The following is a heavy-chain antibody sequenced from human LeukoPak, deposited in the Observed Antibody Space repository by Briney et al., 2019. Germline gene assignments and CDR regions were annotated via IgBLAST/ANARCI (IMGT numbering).Heavy chain of an antibody. V-gene: IGHV1-2*02. J-gene: IGHJ4*02. CDR1: GYTFTGYY. CDR3: ARDLSGWYYFDY. D-gene: IGHD6-19*01. CDR2: INPNSGGT. Sequence: ALVKVSCKASGYTFTGYYMHWVRQAPGQGLEWMGWINPNSGGTNYAQKFQGRVTMTRDTSISTAYMELSRLRSDDTAVYYCARDLSGWYYFDYWGQGTLVTVSS.